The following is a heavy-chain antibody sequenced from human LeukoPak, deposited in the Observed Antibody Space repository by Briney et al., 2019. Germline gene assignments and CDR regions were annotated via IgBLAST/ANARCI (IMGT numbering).Heavy chain of an antibody. CDR2: ISSSSSYI. CDR1: GFTFSSYS. V-gene: IGHV3-21*01. J-gene: IGHJ3*02. D-gene: IGHD6-19*01. CDR3: ARDHIAVAGTSGAFDI. Sequence: GGSLRLSCAASGFTFSSYSMNWVRQAPGKGLEWVSSISSSSSYIYYADSVKGRFTISRVNAKNSLYLQMNSLRAEDTAVYYCARDHIAVAGTSGAFDIWGQGTMVTVSS.